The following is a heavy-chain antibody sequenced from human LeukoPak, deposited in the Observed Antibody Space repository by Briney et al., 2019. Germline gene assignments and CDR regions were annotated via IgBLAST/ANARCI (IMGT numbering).Heavy chain of an antibody. CDR1: GGTFSSYS. Sequence: SVKVSCKASGGTFSSYSISWVRQAPGQGLEWMGGIIPIFGTANYAQKFQGRVTITADKSTSTAYMELSSLRSEDTAVYYCARGGYSAGSWYLFHYFDYWGQGTLVTVSS. CDR2: IIPIFGTA. V-gene: IGHV1-69*06. D-gene: IGHD6-13*01. J-gene: IGHJ4*02. CDR3: ARGGYSAGSWYLFHYFDY.